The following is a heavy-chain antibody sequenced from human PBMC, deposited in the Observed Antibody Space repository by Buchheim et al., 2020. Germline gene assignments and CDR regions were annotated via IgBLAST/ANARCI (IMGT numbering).Heavy chain of an antibody. CDR3: AKKVAGTTSNFDY. J-gene: IGHJ4*02. D-gene: IGHD1-1*01. CDR1: GFTFSSYA. Sequence: EVQLLESGGDLVQPGGSLRLSCAASGFTFSSYAMTWVRQAPGKGLEWLSGISTSGASTYYADSVKGRFTISRDNSKNTRYLQMNSLRAEDTAVYYCAKKVAGTTSNFDYWGQGTL. CDR2: ISTSGAST. V-gene: IGHV3-23*01.